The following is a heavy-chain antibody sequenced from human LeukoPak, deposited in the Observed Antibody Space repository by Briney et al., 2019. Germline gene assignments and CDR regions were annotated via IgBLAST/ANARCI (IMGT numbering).Heavy chain of an antibody. D-gene: IGHD6-13*01. J-gene: IGHJ4*02. CDR2: IYYSGST. V-gene: IGHV4-59*01. CDR3: ARDDHRSSWYGIIDY. Sequence: SETLSLTCTVSGGSISSYYWSWIRQPPGKGLEWIGYIYYSGSTNYNPSLKSRVTISVDTSKNQFSLKLSSVTAADTAVYYCARDDHRSSWYGIIDYWGQGSLVTAYS. CDR1: GGSISSYY.